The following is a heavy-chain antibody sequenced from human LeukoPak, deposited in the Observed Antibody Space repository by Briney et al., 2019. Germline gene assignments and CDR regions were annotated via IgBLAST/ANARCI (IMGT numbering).Heavy chain of an antibody. D-gene: IGHD4-23*01. V-gene: IGHV3-11*01. Sequence: GGALRLSCAASGFTLRVYYLGGMRGARGKGLEGVSYISNTGSSIFYADSVKGRFTICRDNAKNSLYLEVYGMTGPDTAVYYCARDLPLTQTRAFDVWGQGTMVTVSS. CDR1: GFTLRVYY. CDR2: ISNTGSSI. J-gene: IGHJ3*01. CDR3: ARDLPLTQTRAFDV.